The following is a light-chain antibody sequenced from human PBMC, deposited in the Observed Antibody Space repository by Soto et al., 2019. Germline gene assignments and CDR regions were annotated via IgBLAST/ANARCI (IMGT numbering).Light chain of an antibody. CDR2: GAS. CDR3: QQRSSWPWT. Sequence: EIVMTQSPATMSVSPGERATLSCRASQSMGSNVAWYQQKPGQAPRLLVYGASSRATGISDRFSGSGSGTDFTLTISSLEPEDFAVYFCQQRSSWPWTFGQGTKVDI. V-gene: IGKV3-11*01. CDR1: QSMGSN. J-gene: IGKJ1*01.